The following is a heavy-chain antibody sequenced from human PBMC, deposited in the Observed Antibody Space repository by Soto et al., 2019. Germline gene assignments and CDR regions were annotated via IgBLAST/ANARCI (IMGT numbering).Heavy chain of an antibody. CDR2: ISAYNGNT. D-gene: IGHD3-10*01. V-gene: IGHV1-18*01. CDR3: AREPFGGTRRPNWFDP. CDR1: GYTFTSYG. Sequence: ASVKVSCKASGYTFTSYGISWVRQAPGQGLEWMGWISAYNGNTNYAQKLQGRVTMTTDTSTSTAYMELRSLRSDDTAVYYCAREPFGGTRRPNWFDPWGQGTLVTVSS. J-gene: IGHJ5*02.